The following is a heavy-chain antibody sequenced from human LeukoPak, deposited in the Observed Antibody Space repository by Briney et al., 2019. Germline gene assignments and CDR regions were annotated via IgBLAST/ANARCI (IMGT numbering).Heavy chain of an antibody. V-gene: IGHV3-21*04. CDR1: GFTFSSYS. D-gene: IGHD6-19*01. CDR2: ISSSSSYI. J-gene: IGHJ4*02. CDR3: ARAHLLIAVAGLGFYFDY. Sequence: GGSLRLSCAASGFTFSSYSMNWVRQAPGKGLEWVSSISSSSSYIYYADSVKGRFTISRDNAKNSLYLQMNSLRAEDTAVYYCARAHLLIAVAGLGFYFDYWGQGTLVTVSS.